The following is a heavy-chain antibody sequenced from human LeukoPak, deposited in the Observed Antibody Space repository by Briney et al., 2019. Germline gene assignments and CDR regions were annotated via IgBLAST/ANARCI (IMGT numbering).Heavy chain of an antibody. V-gene: IGHV1-2*02. CDR2: INPNSGGT. D-gene: IGHD6-19*01. J-gene: IGHJ4*02. Sequence: ASVKVSCKASGYTLTGYYMHWVRQAPGQGLEWMGWINPNSGGTNYSQKFQGRVTMTRDTSISTAYMELSRLRSDDTAVYYCALSSGLLVQKLDYWGQGTLVTVSS. CDR3: ALSSGLLVQKLDY. CDR1: GYTLTGYY.